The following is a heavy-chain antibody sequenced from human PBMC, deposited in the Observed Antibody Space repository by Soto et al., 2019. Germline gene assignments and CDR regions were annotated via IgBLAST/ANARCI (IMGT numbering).Heavy chain of an antibody. J-gene: IGHJ6*02. CDR1: GFTVSSNY. V-gene: IGHV3-53*01. D-gene: IGHD2-2*01. Sequence: PGGSLRLSCAASGFTVSSNYMSWVRQAPGKGLEWVSVIYSGGSTYYADSVKGRFTISRDNSKNTLYLQMNSLRAEDTAVYYCERVPDALYYYSGMDVWGQGTTVTVYS. CDR2: IYSGGST. CDR3: ERVPDALYYYSGMDV.